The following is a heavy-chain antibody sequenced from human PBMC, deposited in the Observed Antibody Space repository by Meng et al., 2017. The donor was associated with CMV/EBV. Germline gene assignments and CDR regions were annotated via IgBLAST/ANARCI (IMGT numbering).Heavy chain of an antibody. D-gene: IGHD6-13*01. J-gene: IGHJ4*02. CDR1: GYTFPSYG. Sequence: SGYTFPSYGISWVRQAPGQGLEWMGWISAYNGNTNYAQKLRGRVTMTTDTSTSTAYMELRSLRSDDTAVYYCARVAYSSSWYHAFDYWGQGTLVTVSS. CDR2: ISAYNGNT. CDR3: ARVAYSSSWYHAFDY. V-gene: IGHV1-18*01.